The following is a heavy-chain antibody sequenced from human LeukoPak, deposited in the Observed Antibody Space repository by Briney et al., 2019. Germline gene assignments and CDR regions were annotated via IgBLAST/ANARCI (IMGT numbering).Heavy chain of an antibody. V-gene: IGHV3-33*01. D-gene: IGHD1-26*01. J-gene: IGHJ4*02. CDR2: IWYDGSNK. CDR3: ARGKGATLYYFDY. Sequence: GGSLRLSCAASGFTFSSYGMHWVRQAPGKGLEWVAVIWYDGSNKYYADSVKGRFTISRDNSKNTLYLQMNSLRAEDTAVYYCARGKGATLYYFDYWGQGTLVTVSS. CDR1: GFTFSSYG.